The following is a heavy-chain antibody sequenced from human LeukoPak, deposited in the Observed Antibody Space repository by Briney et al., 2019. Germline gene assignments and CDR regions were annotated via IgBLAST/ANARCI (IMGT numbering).Heavy chain of an antibody. CDR1: GGSISSYF. D-gene: IGHD3-3*01. J-gene: IGHJ5*02. CDR2: IYTSGST. CDR3: ARDLCITIFGVVTCWFDP. Sequence: SETLSLTCTVSGGSISSYFWSWIRRPPGKGLEWIGRIYTSGSTNYNPSLKSRVTISVDTSKNQFSLKLSSVTAADTAVYYCARDLCITIFGVVTCWFDPWGQGTLVTVSS. V-gene: IGHV4-4*08.